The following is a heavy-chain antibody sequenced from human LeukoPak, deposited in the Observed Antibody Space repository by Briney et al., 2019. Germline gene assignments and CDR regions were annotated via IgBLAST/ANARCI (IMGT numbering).Heavy chain of an antibody. J-gene: IGHJ3*02. CDR1: GYTFTSYG. CDR2: ISAYNGNT. D-gene: IGHD3-22*01. Sequence: GASVKVSFKASGYTFTSYGISWVRQAPGQGLEWMGWISAYNGNTNYAQKLQGRVTMTTDTSTSTAYMELRSLRSDDTAVYYCARDTWYYYDSSGYNAFDIWGQGTIVTVSS. CDR3: ARDTWYYYDSSGYNAFDI. V-gene: IGHV1-18*01.